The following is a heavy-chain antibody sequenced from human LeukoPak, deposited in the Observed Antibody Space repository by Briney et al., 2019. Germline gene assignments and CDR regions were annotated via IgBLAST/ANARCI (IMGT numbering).Heavy chain of an antibody. CDR2: ILPGDSDV. D-gene: IGHD2/OR15-2a*01. Sequence: GESLKISCRGSGYTFDDYCIAWVRQMPGKGLEWMGLILPGDSDVRESPSFQGQVTMSVDKSINTACLRWSSLKASDTAIYYCARLSRRNSFASSLDNWGQGTLVTVSS. CDR1: GYTFDDYC. CDR3: ARLSRRNSFASSLDN. V-gene: IGHV5-51*01. J-gene: IGHJ4*02.